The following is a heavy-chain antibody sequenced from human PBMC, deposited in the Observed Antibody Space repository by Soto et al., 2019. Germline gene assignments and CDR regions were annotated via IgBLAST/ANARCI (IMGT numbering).Heavy chain of an antibody. Sequence: GGSLRFSCAASGFTFSSYAMHWVRQAPGKGLEWVAVISYDGSNKYYADSVKGRFTISRDNSKNTLYLQMNSLRAEDTAVYYCARGGGYYYYGMDVWGQGTTVTVSS. J-gene: IGHJ6*02. V-gene: IGHV3-30-3*01. CDR1: GFTFSSYA. CDR3: ARGGGYYYYGMDV. D-gene: IGHD2-15*01. CDR2: ISYDGSNK.